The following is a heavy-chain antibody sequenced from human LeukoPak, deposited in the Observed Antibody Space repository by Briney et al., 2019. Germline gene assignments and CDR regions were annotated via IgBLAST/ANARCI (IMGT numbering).Heavy chain of an antibody. J-gene: IGHJ4*02. Sequence: SETLSLTCTVSRDSFSDYYWSWIRQPPGKGLEWIGYISYSGSTNYNPSLKTRVTISIDTSKNQFSLKLSSVTAADTAVYYCAEGYNPYYFDYWGQGALVTVSS. CDR1: RDSFSDYY. V-gene: IGHV4-59*03. D-gene: IGHD1-14*01. CDR3: AEGYNPYYFDY. CDR2: ISYSGST.